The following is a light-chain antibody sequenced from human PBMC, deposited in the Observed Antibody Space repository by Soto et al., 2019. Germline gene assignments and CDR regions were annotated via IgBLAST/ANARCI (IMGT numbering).Light chain of an antibody. Sequence: QSALTQPASVSGSPGQSITISCTGTNSDVGYYNYVSWYQQHPGKAPKLMVFEVSKRPSGVPGRFSGTKSGNTASLTISGLQAEDEADYYCASHASSSSYVFGSGTKLTVL. CDR2: EVS. CDR3: ASHASSSSYV. CDR1: NSDVGYYNY. V-gene: IGLV2-14*01. J-gene: IGLJ1*01.